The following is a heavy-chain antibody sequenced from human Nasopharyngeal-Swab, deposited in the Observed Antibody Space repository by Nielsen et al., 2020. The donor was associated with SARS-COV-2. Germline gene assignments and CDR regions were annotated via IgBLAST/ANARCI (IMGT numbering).Heavy chain of an antibody. Sequence: GESLKISCAASGFTFDDYGMSWVRQAPGKGLEWVSGINWNGGSTGYADSVKGRFTISRDNAKNSLYLQMNSLRAEDTAVYYCARDPPLWFGELLLGLYYFDYWGQGTLVTVSS. D-gene: IGHD3-10*01. CDR2: INWNGGST. V-gene: IGHV3-20*04. J-gene: IGHJ4*02. CDR1: GFTFDDYG. CDR3: ARDPPLWFGELLLGLYYFDY.